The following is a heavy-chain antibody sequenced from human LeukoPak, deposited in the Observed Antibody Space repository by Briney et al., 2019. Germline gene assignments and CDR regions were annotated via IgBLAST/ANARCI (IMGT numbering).Heavy chain of an antibody. V-gene: IGHV4-59*08. CDR1: GGSISNFY. D-gene: IGHD6-19*01. CDR2: IFYSGSA. CDR3: ARGNGWYYP. Sequence: SETLSLTCTVSGGSISNFYWSWIRRPPGKGLEWIGYIFYSGSANYNPSLKSRVTISVDTSKNQFSLRLTSVTAADTAVYYCARGNGWYYPWGQGTLVTVSS. J-gene: IGHJ5*02.